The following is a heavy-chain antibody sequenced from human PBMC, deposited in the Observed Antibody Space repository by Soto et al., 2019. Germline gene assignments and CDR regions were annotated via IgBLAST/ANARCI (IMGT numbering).Heavy chain of an antibody. J-gene: IGHJ4*02. Sequence: SETLSLTXAVYGGSFSGYYWSWIRQPPGKGLEWIGEINHSGSTNYNPSLKSRVTISVDTSKNQFSLKLSSVTAADTAVYYCAADYYDSSGYFRGQGTLVTVSS. CDR2: INHSGST. CDR3: AADYYDSSGYF. CDR1: GGSFSGYY. D-gene: IGHD3-22*01. V-gene: IGHV4-34*01.